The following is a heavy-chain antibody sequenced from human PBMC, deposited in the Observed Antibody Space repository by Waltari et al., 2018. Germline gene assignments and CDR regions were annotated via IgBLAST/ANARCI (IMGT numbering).Heavy chain of an antibody. J-gene: IGHJ3*01. V-gene: IGHV4-39*01. Sequence: QLQLQESGPGLVKPSETLSLTCSVSGGSITTNRHYWGWIRQPPGQGLEWIGTISYNGSTYTSPALASRLTMSRDTSKNQLALTLGSVTAADTSVYFCATYIGASIGTAAFDVWGQGTMVTVSS. CDR3: ATYIGASIGTAAFDV. CDR1: GGSITTNRHY. D-gene: IGHD5-12*01. CDR2: ISYNGST.